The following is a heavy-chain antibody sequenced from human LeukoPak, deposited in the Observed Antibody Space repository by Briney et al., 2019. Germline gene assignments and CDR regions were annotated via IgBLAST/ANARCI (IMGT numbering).Heavy chain of an antibody. CDR3: AAATGQAHSGYEPPFDY. J-gene: IGHJ4*02. V-gene: IGHV3-53*01. CDR2: IYSGGST. Sequence: GGSLRLSCAASGFTVSSNYMSWVRQAPGKGLEWVSVIYSGGSTYYADSVKGRFTISRDNSKNTLYLQMNSLRAEDTAVYYCAAATGQAHSGYEPPFDYWGQGTLVTVSS. CDR1: GFTVSSNY. D-gene: IGHD5-12*01.